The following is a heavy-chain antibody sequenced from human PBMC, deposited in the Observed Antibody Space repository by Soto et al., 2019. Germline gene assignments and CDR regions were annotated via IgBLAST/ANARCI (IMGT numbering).Heavy chain of an antibody. V-gene: IGHV4-34*01. D-gene: IGHD3-10*01. Sequence: QVQLQQWGAGLLKPSETLSLTCAVYGGSFSGYQWSWIRQTPGKGLEWIGEINDSGNINYNPSLKSLVTSLLDTPKTQISLKLSAVTAADSAVYYCARGLIIWFGELSRRGGYYYYMDVWGKGTTVTVSS. CDR1: GGSFSGYQ. CDR2: INDSGNI. J-gene: IGHJ6*03. CDR3: ARGLIIWFGELSRRGGYYYYMDV.